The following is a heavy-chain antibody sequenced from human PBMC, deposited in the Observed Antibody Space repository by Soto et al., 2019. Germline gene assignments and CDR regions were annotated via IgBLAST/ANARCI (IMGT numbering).Heavy chain of an antibody. J-gene: IGHJ3*02. CDR2: ISYDGSNK. V-gene: IGHV3-30*18. Sequence: QVQLVESGGGVVQPGRSLRLSCAASGFTFSSYGMHWVRQAPGKGLEWVAVISYDGSNKYYADSVKGRFTISRDNSKNTLYLQMNSLRAEDTAVYYCAKAHDAFDIWGQGTMFTVSS. CDR3: AKAHDAFDI. CDR1: GFTFSSYG.